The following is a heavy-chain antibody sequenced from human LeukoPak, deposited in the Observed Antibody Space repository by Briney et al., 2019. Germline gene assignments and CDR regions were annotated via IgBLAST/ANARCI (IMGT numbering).Heavy chain of an antibody. Sequence: PGGSLRLSCAASGFTFSGYWMSWVRQAPGKGLEWVANIKEDGSEKYYVDSVKGRFTISRDNAKNSLYLQMNSLRAEDTAVYHCVRGHGENSWGQGTLVTVSS. D-gene: IGHD4-17*01. J-gene: IGHJ4*02. CDR2: IKEDGSEK. CDR3: VRGHGENS. CDR1: GFTFSGYW. V-gene: IGHV3-7*01.